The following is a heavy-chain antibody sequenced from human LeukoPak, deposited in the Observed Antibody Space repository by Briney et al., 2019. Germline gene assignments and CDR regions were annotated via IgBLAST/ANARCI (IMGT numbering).Heavy chain of an antibody. J-gene: IGHJ4*02. Sequence: PGGSLRLSCEASGFKFFTFAMHWVRRAPGKGLEWVAIISYDGSNKYYGDSVKGRFTISRDNTKNTLYLQMNSLRAEDTAVYYCAKDQYYYGSGSYYSLDYWGQGTLVTVSS. V-gene: IGHV3-30-3*01. CDR2: ISYDGSNK. D-gene: IGHD3-10*01. CDR3: AKDQYYYGSGSYYSLDY. CDR1: GFKFFTFA.